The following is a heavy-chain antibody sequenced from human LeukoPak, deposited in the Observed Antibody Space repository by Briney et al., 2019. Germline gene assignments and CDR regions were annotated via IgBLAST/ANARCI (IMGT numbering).Heavy chain of an antibody. CDR2: IYHSGST. Sequence: SSETLSLTCTVSGYSISSGYYWGWIRQPPGKGLEWIGSIYHSGSTYYNPSLKSRVTISVDTSKNQFSLKLSSVTAADTAVYYCARVGSGSSDYCDYWGQGTLVTVSS. D-gene: IGHD3-10*01. CDR3: ARVGSGSSDYCDY. J-gene: IGHJ4*02. CDR1: GYSISSGYY. V-gene: IGHV4-38-2*02.